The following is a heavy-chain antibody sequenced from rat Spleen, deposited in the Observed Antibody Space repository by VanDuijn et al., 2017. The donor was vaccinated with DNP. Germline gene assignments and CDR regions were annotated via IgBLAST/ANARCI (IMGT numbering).Heavy chain of an antibody. J-gene: IGHJ2*01. Sequence: EVQLAESDGGLIQPGRSLKLSCAASGFTFSDYYMAWVRQAPTKGLEWVATNSYDGSRTYYRDSVKGRFTISRDHAKTTLYLQMDSLRSEDTATYYCTSNPHIRTAAPFDYWGQGVMVTVSS. CDR2: NSYDGSRT. CDR1: GFTFSDYY. CDR3: TSNPHIRTAAPFDY. V-gene: IGHV5S10*01. D-gene: IGHD3-8*01.